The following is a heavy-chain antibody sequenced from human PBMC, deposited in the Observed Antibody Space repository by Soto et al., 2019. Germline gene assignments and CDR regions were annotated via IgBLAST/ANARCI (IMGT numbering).Heavy chain of an antibody. CDR1: GFTFTSFG. CDR3: ARDEDGTYEFDY. Sequence: EVQLVESGGGLVQPGGSLRLSCAAYGFTFTSFGMTWVRQAPGRGLEWVSHINSGGSVILYADSVKGRVTISRDNSKNSLYLEMNSLRADDTAVYFCARDEDGTYEFDYWGQGTLVTVSS. V-gene: IGHV3-48*04. J-gene: IGHJ4*02. D-gene: IGHD3-22*01. CDR2: INSGGSVI.